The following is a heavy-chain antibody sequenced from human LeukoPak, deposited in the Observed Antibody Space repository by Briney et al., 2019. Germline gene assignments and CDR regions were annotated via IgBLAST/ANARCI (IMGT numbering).Heavy chain of an antibody. CDR2: IYYSGSP. J-gene: IGHJ3*02. D-gene: IGHD2-2*01. CDR3: ARGSVPAAMHGDAFDI. Sequence: PSETLSLTCTVSGGSISSGDYYWGRLRHPPGRGLEWIAYIYYSGSPYYNPSHKSRVTISVDTSKNQFALKLSSVTAADTAVYYCARGSVPAAMHGDAFDIWGQKTMVTVSS. CDR1: GGSISSGDYY. V-gene: IGHV4-30-4*01.